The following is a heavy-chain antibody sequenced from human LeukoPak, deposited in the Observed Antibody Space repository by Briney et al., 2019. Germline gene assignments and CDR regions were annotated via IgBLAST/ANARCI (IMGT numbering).Heavy chain of an antibody. Sequence: SETLSLTCAVYGGSFSGYYWSWIRQPPGKGLEWIGEINHSGSTNYNPSLKSRVTISVDTSKNQFSLKLSSVTAADTAVYYCARHWRQWLVPSPNNWFDPWGQGTLVTVSS. J-gene: IGHJ5*02. V-gene: IGHV4-34*01. CDR2: INHSGST. D-gene: IGHD6-19*01. CDR3: ARHWRQWLVPSPNNWFDP. CDR1: GGSFSGYY.